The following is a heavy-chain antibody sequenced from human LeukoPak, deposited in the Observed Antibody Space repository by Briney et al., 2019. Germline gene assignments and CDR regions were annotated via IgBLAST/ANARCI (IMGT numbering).Heavy chain of an antibody. D-gene: IGHD6-13*01. CDR1: GFTFSSYA. Sequence: GGSLRLSCAASGFTFSSYAMSWVRQAPGKGLEWVAVISFDGCYKYYADSVKGRFTISRDNSKNTLYLQMNSLRAEDTAVYYCAKDRVTAAGYYFDYWGQGTLVTVSS. J-gene: IGHJ4*02. CDR2: ISFDGCYK. CDR3: AKDRVTAAGYYFDY. V-gene: IGHV3-30*18.